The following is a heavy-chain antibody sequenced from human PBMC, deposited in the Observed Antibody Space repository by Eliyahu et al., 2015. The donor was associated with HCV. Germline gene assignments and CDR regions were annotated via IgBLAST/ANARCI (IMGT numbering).Heavy chain of an antibody. J-gene: IGHJ4*02. CDR2: IVVGSGNT. Sequence: QMQLVQSGPEVKKPGTSVKVSCKASGFTFTSSAVQWVRQARGQRLEWIGWIVVGSGNTNYAQKFQERVTITRDMSTSTAYMELSSLRSEDTAVYYCAAVSLGDVLAVVPAATGGYWGQGTLVTVSS. V-gene: IGHV1-58*01. CDR1: GFTFTSSA. D-gene: IGHD2-2*01. CDR3: AAVSLGDVLAVVPAATGGY.